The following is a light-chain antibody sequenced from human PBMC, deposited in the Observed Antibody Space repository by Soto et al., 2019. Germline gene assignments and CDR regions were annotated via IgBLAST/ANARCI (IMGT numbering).Light chain of an antibody. CDR1: QSIRSQ. CDR3: KQYNSYKT. J-gene: IGKJ1*01. V-gene: IGKV1-5*01. Sequence: DIQMTQSPSTLSASIGDRVTITCRASQSIRSQLAWYQQKPGKAPKVLIYDASSLESGVPSRFSGSGSGTEFTLTISSLQPDDFATYWCKQYNSYKTFGQGTKVDIK. CDR2: DAS.